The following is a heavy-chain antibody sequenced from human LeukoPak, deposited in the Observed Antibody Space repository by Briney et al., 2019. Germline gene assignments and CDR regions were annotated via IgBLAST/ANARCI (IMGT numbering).Heavy chain of an antibody. D-gene: IGHD6-13*01. CDR1: GYTLTELS. J-gene: IGHJ5*02. CDR3: ATYSSSWSSEVLNWLDL. V-gene: IGHV1-24*01. CDR2: LDPEDGET. Sequence: ASVKVSCKVSGYTLTELSMQWVRQAPGKWLEWMGGLDPEDGETIYAQKLQGRVNMNEDNSTDTAYMELSSLRSEDTAVYYCATYSSSWSSEVLNWLDLWGQGTLVSVSS.